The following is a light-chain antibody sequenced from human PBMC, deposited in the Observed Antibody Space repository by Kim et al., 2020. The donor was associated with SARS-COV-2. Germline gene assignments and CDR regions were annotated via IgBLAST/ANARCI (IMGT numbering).Light chain of an antibody. V-gene: IGKV3-15*01. J-gene: IGKJ1*01. Sequence: VYPGEIATLSCRASQNIYTNLAWYQQKPGQAPRVVMYGTSTRAAGVPARFSGSGSGTAFTLTISSLQSEDFAVYYCQQYNTWPRKFGQGTKVDIK. CDR1: QNIYTN. CDR2: GTS. CDR3: QQYNTWPRK.